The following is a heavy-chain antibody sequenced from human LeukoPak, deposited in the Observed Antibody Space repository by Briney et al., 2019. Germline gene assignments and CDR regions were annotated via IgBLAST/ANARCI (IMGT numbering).Heavy chain of an antibody. CDR2: INSDADKT. J-gene: IGHJ6*03. D-gene: IGHD3-9*01. Sequence: GGSLRLSCAASGFTFTGYWMHWVRQAPGKGLVWVSRINSDADKTGYAEAVKGRFTISRDNAKKTLYLEMNSLRVEDTAVYYCAREYYGILTGYYLDVWGKGTTVTVSS. CDR1: GFTFTGYW. CDR3: AREYYGILTGYYLDV. V-gene: IGHV3-74*01.